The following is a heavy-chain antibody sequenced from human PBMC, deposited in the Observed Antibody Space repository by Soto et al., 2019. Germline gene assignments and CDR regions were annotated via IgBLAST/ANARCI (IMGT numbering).Heavy chain of an antibody. J-gene: IGHJ4*02. D-gene: IGHD2-15*01. CDR2: IYYTGRT. Sequence: SETLSLTCTVSGGSISSDDYYWTWIRQPPGEGLEWIGYIYYTGRTSSTPSLESRVIISIDRSRDQFSLKLNSVTAADTAVYYCAREHSSSPDYFDFWGPGTLVTVS. V-gene: IGHV4-30-4*01. CDR3: AREHSSSPDYFDF. CDR1: GGSISSDDYY.